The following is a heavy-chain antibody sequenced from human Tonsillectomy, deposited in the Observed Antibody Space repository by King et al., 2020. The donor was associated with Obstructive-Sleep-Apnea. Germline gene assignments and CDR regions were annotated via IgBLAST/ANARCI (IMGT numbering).Heavy chain of an antibody. CDR2: ISYDGSNK. CDR1: GFTLSSYA. V-gene: IGHV3-30*04. J-gene: IGHJ4*02. Sequence: VQLVESGGGVVQPGRSLRLSCAASGFTLSSYAIHWVRQAPGKGLEWVAIISYDGSNKYYADSVKGRITISRDNSKNTLYLQMNSLRPEDTAVYYCARNVHSVVPAALDFWGQGTLVTVSS. CDR3: ARNVHSVVPAALDF. D-gene: IGHD2-2*01.